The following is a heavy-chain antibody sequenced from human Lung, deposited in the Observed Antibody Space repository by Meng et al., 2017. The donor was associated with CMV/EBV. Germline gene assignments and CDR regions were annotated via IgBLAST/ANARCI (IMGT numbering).Heavy chain of an antibody. D-gene: IGHD3-3*01. CDR1: GYTFSSYD. CDR3: ARCAPLWGGYIREAAFDI. CDR2: ISLYNGNT. J-gene: IGHJ3*02. Sequence: SXXVSXKASGYTFSSYDISWVRQAPGQGLEWMGWISLYNGNTNSAQKFQGKVTMTTDTSTDTAYMELRSLRSDDTAVYYCARCAPLWGGYIREAAFDIWXQGTMVTVSS. V-gene: IGHV1-18*01.